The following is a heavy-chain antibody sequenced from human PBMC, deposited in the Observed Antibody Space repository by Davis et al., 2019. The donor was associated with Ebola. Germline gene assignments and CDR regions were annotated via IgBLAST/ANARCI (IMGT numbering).Heavy chain of an antibody. CDR2: ISGSGGST. D-gene: IGHD1-26*01. Sequence: GESLKISCTDSVITFSSYAMTWVRQAPGKGLEWVSAISGSGGSTYYADSVKGRFTISRDNAKNSLYLQMNSLRAEDTAVYYCARDWQAWELLFVGFDYWGQGTLVTVSS. CDR3: ARDWQAWELLFVGFDY. CDR1: VITFSSYA. V-gene: IGHV3-23*01. J-gene: IGHJ4*02.